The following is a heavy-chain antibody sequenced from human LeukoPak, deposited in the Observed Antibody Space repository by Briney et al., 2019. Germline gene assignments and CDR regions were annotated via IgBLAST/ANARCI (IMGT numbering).Heavy chain of an antibody. Sequence: GASVKVSCKASGYTFTGYYMHWVRQAPGQRLEWMGWINPNSGGTNYAQKFQGRVTMTRDTSISTAYMELSRLRSDDTAVYYCARDPDSSGWYGLFDYWGQGTLVTVSS. D-gene: IGHD6-19*01. V-gene: IGHV1-2*02. CDR1: GYTFTGYY. CDR2: INPNSGGT. J-gene: IGHJ4*02. CDR3: ARDPDSSGWYGLFDY.